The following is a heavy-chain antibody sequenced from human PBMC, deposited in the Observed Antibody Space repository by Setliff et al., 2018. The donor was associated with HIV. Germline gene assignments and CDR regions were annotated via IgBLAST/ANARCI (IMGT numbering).Heavy chain of an antibody. V-gene: IGHV4-34*01. Sequence: SETLSLTCAVYGGPFSRYYWGWIRQSPGKGLEWIGEVHHSGRTTNYNPSLKSRVTMSVDTSKNQFSLKLTSVTAADTGTYYCARDSEPMSGTWYDYWGQGTLVTVSS. CDR3: ARDSEPMSGTWYDY. D-gene: IGHD1-1*01. CDR1: GGPFSRYY. J-gene: IGHJ4*02. CDR2: VHHSGRTT.